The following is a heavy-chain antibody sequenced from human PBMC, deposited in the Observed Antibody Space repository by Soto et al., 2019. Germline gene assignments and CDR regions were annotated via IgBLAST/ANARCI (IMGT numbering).Heavy chain of an antibody. CDR1: GGSTSSYY. D-gene: IGHD2-2*01. V-gene: IGHV4-59*01. CDR3: AREGGGVPAGFNAFDI. J-gene: IGHJ3*02. CDR2: IYYSGST. Sequence: QVQLQESGPGLVKPSETLSLTCTVSGGSTSSYYWSWIRQPPGKGLEWIGYIYYSGSTNYNPSLKSRVTISVDTSKNQFSLKLSSVTAADTAVYYCAREGGGVPAGFNAFDIWGQGTMVTVSS.